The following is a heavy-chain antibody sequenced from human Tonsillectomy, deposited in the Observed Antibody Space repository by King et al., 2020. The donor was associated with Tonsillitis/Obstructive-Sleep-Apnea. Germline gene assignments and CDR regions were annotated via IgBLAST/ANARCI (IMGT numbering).Heavy chain of an antibody. Sequence: VQLVESGGGVVQPGRSLTLSCAASGFTFSNYAMHWVRQDPGKGLEWVAVISYDGSNKYYADSVKGRFTISRDNSKNTLYLQMNSLRAEDTAVYYCARESGIQLWSTPSDSFDIWGQGTMVTVSS. J-gene: IGHJ3*02. D-gene: IGHD5-18*01. CDR1: GFTFSNYA. CDR2: ISYDGSNK. V-gene: IGHV3-30-3*01. CDR3: ARESGIQLWSTPSDSFDI.